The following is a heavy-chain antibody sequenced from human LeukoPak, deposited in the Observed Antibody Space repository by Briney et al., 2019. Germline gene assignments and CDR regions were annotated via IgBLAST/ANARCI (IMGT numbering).Heavy chain of an antibody. Sequence: SETLSLTCSVSGDSISTSSYYWSWIRQPPGKGLEWIGEINHSGSTNYNPSLKSRVTISVDTSKNQFSLKLSSVTAADTAVYYCARGSDGLDPGAFDIWGQGTMVTVSS. CDR1: GDSISTSSYY. CDR3: ARGSDGLDPGAFDI. CDR2: INHSGST. D-gene: IGHD5-24*01. J-gene: IGHJ3*02. V-gene: IGHV4-39*07.